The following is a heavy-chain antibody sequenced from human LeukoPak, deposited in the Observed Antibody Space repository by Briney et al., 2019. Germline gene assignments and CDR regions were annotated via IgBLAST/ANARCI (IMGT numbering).Heavy chain of an antibody. V-gene: IGHV3-23*01. CDR2: ISGSGGST. CDR3: AKDPSEQWLVRWTYYFDY. Sequence: GGSLRLSCAASGCTFSSYAMSWVSQAPGKGLEWVSAISGSGGSTYYADSVKGRFTISRDNSKNTLYLQMNSLRAEDTAVYYCAKDPSEQWLVRWTYYFDYWGQGTLVTVSS. CDR1: GCTFSSYA. D-gene: IGHD6-19*01. J-gene: IGHJ4*02.